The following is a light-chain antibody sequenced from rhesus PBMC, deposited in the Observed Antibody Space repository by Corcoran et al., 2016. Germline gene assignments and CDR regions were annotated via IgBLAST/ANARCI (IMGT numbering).Light chain of an antibody. J-gene: IGLJ6*01. V-gene: IGLV1-64*01. Sequence: QSVLTQSPSVSGAPGQRVTISCTGSSSNIGGYYVSWYQQLPGTVPKLLIYENNKRPSGVSDRFSGSKSGTSASLTITGLQSEDEADYYCQSYDSSLNTDVVFGSGTKLTVL. CDR2: ENN. CDR1: SSNIGGYY. CDR3: QSYDSSLNTDVV.